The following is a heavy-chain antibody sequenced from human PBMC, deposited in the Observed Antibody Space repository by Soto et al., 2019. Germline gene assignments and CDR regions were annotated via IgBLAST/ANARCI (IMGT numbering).Heavy chain of an antibody. CDR1: GGSISNYY. CDR2: IYYRGST. Sequence: SETLSLTCIVSGGSISNYYWSWVRQPPGKGLEWIGYIYYRGSTNYNPSLKSRVTISVDTSKNQFSLKLSSVTAADTAVYYCARGGYNWNDVTDYWGQGTLVTVSS. D-gene: IGHD1-20*01. V-gene: IGHV4-59*01. J-gene: IGHJ4*02. CDR3: ARGGYNWNDVTDY.